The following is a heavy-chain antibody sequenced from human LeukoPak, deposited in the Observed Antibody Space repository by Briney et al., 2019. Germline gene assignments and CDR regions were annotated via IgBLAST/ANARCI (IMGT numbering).Heavy chain of an antibody. CDR2: IKEDGSEK. CDR1: GFTFSNAW. V-gene: IGHV3-7*01. Sequence: GGSLRLSCAASGFTFSNAWMNWVRQAPGKGLEWVANIKEDGSEKYYADSVKGRFTISRDYAKNSLYLQMSSLRAEDTAVYYCARLLRGGTSGYAFDIWGQGTKVTVSS. CDR3: ARLLRGGTSGYAFDI. J-gene: IGHJ3*02. D-gene: IGHD1-7*01.